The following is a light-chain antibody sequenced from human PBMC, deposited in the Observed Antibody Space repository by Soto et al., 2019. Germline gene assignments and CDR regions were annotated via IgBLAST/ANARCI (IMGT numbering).Light chain of an antibody. V-gene: IGKV3-15*01. CDR3: QKYNSWPYT. CDR1: QSVSHN. Sequence: EILMTQSPATLSVSPGDRATLSCRASQSVSHNLAWYQQKPGQAPRLLFYGASTRPTDIPARFSGSGSGTDFTLTISSLQSEDFAVYYCQKYNSWPYTFGHGTKLDIK. CDR2: GAS. J-gene: IGKJ2*01.